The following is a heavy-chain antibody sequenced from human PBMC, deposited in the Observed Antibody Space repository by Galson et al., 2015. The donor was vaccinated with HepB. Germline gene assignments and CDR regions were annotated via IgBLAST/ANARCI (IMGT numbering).Heavy chain of an antibody. CDR2: IGISESST. Sequence: SLRLSCAASGFTFRSFAMHWVRQAPGKGPEFVSGIGISESSTHYTDSVKSRFSISRDNTKNTLYLQMSSLRLEDTAVYYCVRWTSQHSGYDEWGQGTQVTVSS. CDR3: VRWTSQHSGYDE. CDR1: GFTFRSFA. V-gene: IGHV3-64D*06. J-gene: IGHJ4*02. D-gene: IGHD5-12*01.